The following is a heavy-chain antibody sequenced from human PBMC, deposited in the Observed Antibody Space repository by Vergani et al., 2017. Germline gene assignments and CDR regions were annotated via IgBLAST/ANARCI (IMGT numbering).Heavy chain of an antibody. J-gene: IGHJ4*02. CDR1: GFTFNIYA. CDR3: TKDYNIMGGLHY. D-gene: IGHD5-12*01. CDR2: ITYNGGRT. V-gene: IGHV3-23*01. Sequence: EVRLLESGGGLVQPGGSLRLSCAASGFTFNIYAMSWVRQAPGKGLECVSTITYNGGRTYYADYVTGRFTISRDNSKNTLLLELKTLRAEDTGVYYCTKDYNIMGGLHYWGQGTLVAVSS.